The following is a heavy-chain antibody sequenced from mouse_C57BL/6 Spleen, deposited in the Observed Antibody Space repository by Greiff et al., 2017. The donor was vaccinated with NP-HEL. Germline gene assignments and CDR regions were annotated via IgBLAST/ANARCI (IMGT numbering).Heavy chain of an antibody. CDR3: ARTERGYYAMDY. CDR1: GYTFTSYW. CDR2: IHPNSGST. V-gene: IGHV1-64*01. Sequence: QVQLQQSGAELVKPGASVKLSCKASGYTFTSYWMHWVKQRPGQGLEWIGMIHPNSGSTNYNEKFKSKATLTVDKSSSTAYMQLSSLTSEDSAVYYCARTERGYYAMDYWGQGTSVTVSS. J-gene: IGHJ4*01.